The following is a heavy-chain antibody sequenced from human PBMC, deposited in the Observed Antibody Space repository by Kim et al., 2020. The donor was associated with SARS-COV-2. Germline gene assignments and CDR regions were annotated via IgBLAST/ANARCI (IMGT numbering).Heavy chain of an antibody. D-gene: IGHD2-15*01. J-gene: IGHJ4*02. CDR2: GSGGST. Sequence: GSGGSTYYADSVKGRFTISRDNSKNTLYLQMNSLRAEDTAVYYCTEQLLWGQGTLVTVSS. CDR3: TEQLL. V-gene: IGHV3-23*01.